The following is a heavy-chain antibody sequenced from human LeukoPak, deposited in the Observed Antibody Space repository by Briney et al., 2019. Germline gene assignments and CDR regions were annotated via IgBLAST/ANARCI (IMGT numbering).Heavy chain of an antibody. Sequence: GGSLRLSCAASGFTFSSYGMSWVRQAPGKGLEWVSGISGSGGSTYYADSVKGRFTISRDNSKNTLYLQMNSLRAEDTAVYYCARDPNRSWVATGLDYWGQGTLVTVSS. D-gene: IGHD5-12*01. CDR3: ARDPNRSWVATGLDY. V-gene: IGHV3-23*01. J-gene: IGHJ4*02. CDR1: GFTFSSYG. CDR2: ISGSGGST.